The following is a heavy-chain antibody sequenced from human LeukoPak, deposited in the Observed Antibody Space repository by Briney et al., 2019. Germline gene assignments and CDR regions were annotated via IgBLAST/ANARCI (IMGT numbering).Heavy chain of an antibody. Sequence: PSETLSLTCAVSVYSISSGYYWGWIRQPPGKGLEWIGSIYQTGSTYYNPSLESRVTISVDKSKNQVSLKLSSVTAADTAVYYCARSYISYDPYCFDYWGQGTLVTVSS. CDR2: IYQTGST. CDR1: VYSISSGYY. V-gene: IGHV4-38-2*01. J-gene: IGHJ4*02. D-gene: IGHD3-9*01. CDR3: ARSYISYDPYCFDY.